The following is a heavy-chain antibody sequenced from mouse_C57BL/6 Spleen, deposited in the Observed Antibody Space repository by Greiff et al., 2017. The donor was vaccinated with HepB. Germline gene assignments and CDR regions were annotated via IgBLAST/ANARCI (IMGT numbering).Heavy chain of an antibody. CDR2: ILPGSGST. Sequence: VKLMESGAELMKPGASVKLSCKATGYTFTGYWIEWVKQRPGHGLEWIGEILPGSGSTNYNEKFKGKATFTADTSSNTAYMQLSSLTTEDSAIYYCARVTTVVARELALDYWGQGTTLTVSS. CDR3: ARVTTVVARELALDY. V-gene: IGHV1-9*01. D-gene: IGHD1-1*01. J-gene: IGHJ2*01. CDR1: GYTFTGYW.